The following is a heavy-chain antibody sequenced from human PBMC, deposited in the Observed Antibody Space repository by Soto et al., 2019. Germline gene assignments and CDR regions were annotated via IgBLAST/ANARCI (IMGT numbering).Heavy chain of an antibody. V-gene: IGHV3-30-3*01. J-gene: IGHJ6*02. D-gene: IGHD2-8*01. Sequence: TGGSLRLSCVASGFTFSSYAMHWVRQAPGKGLEWVAVISYDGSNKYYADSVKGRFTISRDNSEKTLYLQMNSLIPEDTAVYYCARDVAQPGVPPVYYDGMDVWGQGTTVTVSS. CDR2: ISYDGSNK. CDR3: ARDVAQPGVPPVYYDGMDV. CDR1: GFTFSSYA.